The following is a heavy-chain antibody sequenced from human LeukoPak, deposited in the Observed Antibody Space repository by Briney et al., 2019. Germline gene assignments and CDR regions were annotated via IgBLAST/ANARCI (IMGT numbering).Heavy chain of an antibody. CDR1: GGSISSGDYY. V-gene: IGHV4-30-4*01. CDR2: MYYSGST. J-gene: IGHJ5*02. Sequence: SETLSLTCTVSGGSISSGDYYWSWIRQPPGKGLEWIGYMYYSGSTYYNPSLKSRVTISLDMSKNQFSLKLSSVTAADTAVYYCARPYYYDSRIDPWGQGTLVTVSS. D-gene: IGHD3-22*01. CDR3: ARPYYYDSRIDP.